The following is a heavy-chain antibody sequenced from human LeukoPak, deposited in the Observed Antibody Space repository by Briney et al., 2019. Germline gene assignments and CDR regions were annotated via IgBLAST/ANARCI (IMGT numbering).Heavy chain of an antibody. CDR3: ARDWTGYYGSDY. V-gene: IGHV3-20*04. CDR2: INWNGGST. CDR1: GFTFGDYG. D-gene: IGHD3/OR15-3a*01. Sequence: GGSLRLSCTASGFTFGDYGMSWVRQAPGKGLEWVSGINWNGGSTGYADSVKGRFTISRDNAKNSLYLQMNSLRAEDTALCYCARDWTGYYGSDYWGQGTLVTVSS. J-gene: IGHJ4*02.